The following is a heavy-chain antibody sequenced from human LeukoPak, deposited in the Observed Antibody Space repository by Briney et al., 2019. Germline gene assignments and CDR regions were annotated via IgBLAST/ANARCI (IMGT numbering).Heavy chain of an antibody. CDR1: GGTFSSYA. V-gene: IGHV1-69*06. CDR3: ARVREEYCSGGSCYSDAFDI. CDR2: IIPIFGTA. Sequence: SVKVSCKASGGTFSSYAISWVRQAPGQGLEWMGGIIPIFGTANYAQKFQGRVTITADKSTSTAYMELSSLRSEDTAVYYCARVREEYCSGGSCYSDAFDIWGQGTMVTVSS. D-gene: IGHD2-15*01. J-gene: IGHJ3*02.